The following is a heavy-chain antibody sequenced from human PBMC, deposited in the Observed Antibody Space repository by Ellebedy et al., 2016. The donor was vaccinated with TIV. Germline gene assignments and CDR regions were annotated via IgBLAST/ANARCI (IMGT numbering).Heavy chain of an antibody. CDR2: IYYSGST. V-gene: IGHV4-59*08. J-gene: IGHJ3*02. D-gene: IGHD3-22*01. CDR1: GGSISSYY. CDR3: ARKYYYDSSGYYYNGAFDI. Sequence: SETLSLTCTVSGGSISSYYWSWIRQPPGKGLEWIGYIYYSGSTNYNPSLKSRVTISVHTSKNQFSLKLSSVTAADTAVYYCARKYYYDSSGYYYNGAFDIWGQGTMVTVSS.